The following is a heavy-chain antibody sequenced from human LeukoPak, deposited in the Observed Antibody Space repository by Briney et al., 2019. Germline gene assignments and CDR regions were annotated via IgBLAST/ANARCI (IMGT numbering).Heavy chain of an antibody. CDR2: ISSSSSNI. D-gene: IGHD3-16*02. CDR3: ARDRGGIGYYMDV. V-gene: IGHV3-48*01. J-gene: IGHJ6*03. CDR1: GFTFNNYG. Sequence: PGGSLRLSCAASGFTFNNYGVSWVRQAPGKGLEWVSYISSSSSNIYYADSVKGRFTISRDNAKTSLYLQMNSLRAEDTALYYCARDRGGIGYYMDVWGKGTTVTVSS.